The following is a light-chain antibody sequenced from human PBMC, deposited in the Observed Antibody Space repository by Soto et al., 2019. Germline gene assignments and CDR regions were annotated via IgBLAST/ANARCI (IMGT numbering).Light chain of an antibody. CDR2: AAS. J-gene: IGKJ5*01. Sequence: IQLTQSPSSLSASVGDRVTITCRASQGISSYLAWYQQKPGKAPKLLIYAASTLQSGVPSRFSGSGSGTDFTLTISRLEPEDSAVYYCQQYGSSPITFGQGTRLEI. CDR3: QQYGSSPIT. CDR1: QGISSY. V-gene: IGKV1-9*01.